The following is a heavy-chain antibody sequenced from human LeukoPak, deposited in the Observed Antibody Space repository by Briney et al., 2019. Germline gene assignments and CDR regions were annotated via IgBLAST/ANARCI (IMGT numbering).Heavy chain of an antibody. CDR1: GGSFSGYY. CDR3: ASGRRWELLRYYFGY. V-gene: IGHV4-34*01. J-gene: IGHJ4*02. CDR2: INHSGST. D-gene: IGHD1-26*01. Sequence: SGTLSLTCAVYGGSFSGYYWSWIRQPPGKGLEWIGEINHSGSTNYNPSLKSRVTISVDTSKNQFSLKLSSVTAADTAVYYCASGRRWELLRYYFGYWGQGTLVTVSS.